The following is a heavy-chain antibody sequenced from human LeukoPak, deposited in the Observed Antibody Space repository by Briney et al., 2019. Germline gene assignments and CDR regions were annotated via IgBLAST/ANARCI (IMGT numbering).Heavy chain of an antibody. Sequence: SETLSLTCTVSGGSISSSSYYWGWIRQPPGKGLEWVGSIYYSGSTYYNPSLKSRVTISVDTSKNQFSLKLGSVTAADTAVYYCARGAPIVPGVTSVYNWFDPWGQGTQVTVYS. J-gene: IGHJ5*02. CDR2: IYYSGST. CDR3: ARGAPIVPGVTSVYNWFDP. D-gene: IGHD2-2*01. V-gene: IGHV4-39*07. CDR1: GGSISSSSYY.